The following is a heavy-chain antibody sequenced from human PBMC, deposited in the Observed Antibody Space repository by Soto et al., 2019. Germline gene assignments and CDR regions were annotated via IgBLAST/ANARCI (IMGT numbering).Heavy chain of an antibody. D-gene: IGHD6-25*01. Sequence: QVQVQESGPGLVKPSQTLSLTCSVSGDSIINGINYWTWIRQHPGKGLEWIGHVHYSGSIYYNPSLRSRVSMSVDTSKNQVPLELSSVTVANTAVYYCVTGADLDKCGSWGQGTPVTVSS. V-gene: IGHV4-31*03. CDR2: VHYSGSI. CDR3: VTGADLDKCGS. J-gene: IGHJ5*02. CDR1: GDSIINGINY.